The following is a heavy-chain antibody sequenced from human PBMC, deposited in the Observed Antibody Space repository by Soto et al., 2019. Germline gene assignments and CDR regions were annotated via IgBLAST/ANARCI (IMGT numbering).Heavy chain of an antibody. CDR1: EGSFSTGDYS. Sequence: SETLSLTCAVSEGSFSTGDYSWNWIRQPPGKGLEWIGYIYTSGSIYYSSSLKSRVTISVDRSKNQFSLQLTSVTAADTAVYYCARGNDYDGVPFDYWGQGLLVTVSS. J-gene: IGHJ4*02. V-gene: IGHV4-30-2*01. D-gene: IGHD4-17*01. CDR2: IYTSGSI. CDR3: ARGNDYDGVPFDY.